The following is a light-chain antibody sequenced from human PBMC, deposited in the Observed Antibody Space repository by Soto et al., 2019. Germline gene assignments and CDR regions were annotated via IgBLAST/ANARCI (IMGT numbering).Light chain of an antibody. CDR2: AAS. V-gene: IGKV1-6*01. CDR3: LQDYDFPWT. Sequence: AIPMTQSPSSLSASVGDRITITCRASQGIRNDLGWYQQRPGKAPKLLIYAASNLYRGVPSRFSGSGSGTDFTLTISSLQPEDFATYYCLQDYDFPWTFGPGTKVEIK. CDR1: QGIRND. J-gene: IGKJ1*01.